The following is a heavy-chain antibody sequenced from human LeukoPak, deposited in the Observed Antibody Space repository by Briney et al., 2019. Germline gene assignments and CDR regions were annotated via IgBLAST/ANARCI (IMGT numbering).Heavy chain of an antibody. V-gene: IGHV3-15*07. Sequence: PGGSLRLSCAASGFTFNNVWMNWVRQAPGKGLEWVGRIKSNTDSGTTDYAAPVKGRFTISRDDSKNTLYLQMNSLKTEDTAVYYCTTASRRDYEFDHWGQGTLVTVSS. CDR3: TTASRRDYEFDH. CDR1: GFTFNNVW. J-gene: IGHJ4*02. D-gene: IGHD4-17*01. CDR2: IKSNTDSGTT.